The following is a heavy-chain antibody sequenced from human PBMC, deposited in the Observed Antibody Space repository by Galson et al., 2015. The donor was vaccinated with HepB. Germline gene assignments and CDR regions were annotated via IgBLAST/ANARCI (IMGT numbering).Heavy chain of an antibody. J-gene: IGHJ4*02. CDR1: GYSFTSYW. V-gene: IGHV5-51*01. CDR2: IYPGDSDT. Sequence: QSGAEVKKPGESLKISCKGSGYSFTSYWIGWVRQMPGKGLEWMGIIYPGDSDTRYSPSFQGQVTISADKSISTAYLQWSSLKASDTAMYYCARPYGSGSYYKSPQPYYFDYWGQGTLVTVSS. CDR3: ARPYGSGSYYKSPQPYYFDY. D-gene: IGHD3-10*01.